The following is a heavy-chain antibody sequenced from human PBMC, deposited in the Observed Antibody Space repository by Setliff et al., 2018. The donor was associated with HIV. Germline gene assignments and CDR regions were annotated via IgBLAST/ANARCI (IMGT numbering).Heavy chain of an antibody. J-gene: IGHJ4*02. CDR1: EGYITGYY. Sequence: KSSETLSLTCTVSEGYITGYYWTWIRQPPGRGLEWIGYIFYSGTTKFNPSLKRRAAISVDSSNNQFYLTMTSVTAADTAVYFCARFNALLGSSTYYDYWGPGLLVTVSS. CDR2: IFYSGTT. V-gene: IGHV4-59*01. D-gene: IGHD3-22*01. CDR3: ARFNALLGSSTYYDY.